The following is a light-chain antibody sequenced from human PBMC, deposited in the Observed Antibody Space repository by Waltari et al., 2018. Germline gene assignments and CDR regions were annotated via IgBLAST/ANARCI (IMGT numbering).Light chain of an antibody. V-gene: IGKV3-20*01. CDR1: QSVSRP. J-gene: IGKJ1*01. Sequence: EIVLTQSPGTLSLSPGERATLSCRASQSVSRPLAWYQQKPGQAPSLLIYAASTRAPGIPDRVSGSGSGTDFSLTISRLEPEDFAVYYCQHYVRLPATFGQGTKVEIK. CDR3: QHYVRLPAT. CDR2: AAS.